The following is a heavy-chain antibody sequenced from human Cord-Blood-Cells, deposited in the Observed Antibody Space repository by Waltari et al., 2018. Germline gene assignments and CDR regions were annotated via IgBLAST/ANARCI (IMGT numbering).Heavy chain of an antibody. Sequence: QVQLVESGGGVVQPGRALRLSCAASGFTFSSYARHWVSKAAGRGLGWLVVITLDGSNKYYAESVKARFTISRDTSKNTLYLQMNRLRADDTPVYYCAREVTYYFDCWGQGTLVTVSS. V-gene: IGHV3-30*04. D-gene: IGHD3-16*01. J-gene: IGHJ4*02. CDR1: GFTFSSYA. CDR3: AREVTYYFDC. CDR2: ITLDGSNK.